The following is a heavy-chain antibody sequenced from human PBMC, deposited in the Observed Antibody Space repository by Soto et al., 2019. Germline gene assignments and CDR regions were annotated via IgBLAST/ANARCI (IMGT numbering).Heavy chain of an antibody. D-gene: IGHD4-17*01. CDR1: GYNFFSYG. Sequence: QVQLLQSGAEVKKPGASVKVSCKASGYNFFSYGLTWVRQAPGQGLEWMGWISTSNGDTKYALKFQGRVTITTDTFPKTTDLTLWGLTSADTAIYYCARDSTDYGGFDLDYWGQGTLVTVSS. J-gene: IGHJ4*02. CDR3: ARDSTDYGGFDLDY. CDR2: ISTSNGDT. V-gene: IGHV1-18*01.